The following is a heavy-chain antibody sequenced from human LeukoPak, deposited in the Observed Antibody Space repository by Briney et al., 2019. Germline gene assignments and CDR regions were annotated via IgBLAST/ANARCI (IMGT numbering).Heavy chain of an antibody. Sequence: GRSLRLSCAASGFTFDDYAMHWVRQAPGKGLEWVSGISWNSGSIGYADSVKGRFTISRDNAKNSLYLQMNSLRAEDTALYYCAKDNSGLITFGGGQDYWGQGTLVTASS. V-gene: IGHV3-9*01. J-gene: IGHJ4*02. CDR2: ISWNSGSI. CDR3: AKDNSGLITFGGGQDY. D-gene: IGHD3-16*01. CDR1: GFTFDDYA.